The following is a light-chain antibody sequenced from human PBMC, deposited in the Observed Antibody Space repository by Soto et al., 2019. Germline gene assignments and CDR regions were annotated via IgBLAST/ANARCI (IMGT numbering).Light chain of an antibody. J-gene: IGLJ7*01. CDR3: GTWDNSLSAYV. Sequence: QSVLTQPPSVSAAPGQTVTISCSGSGSNVGNNFVSWYQQFPGTAPKLLIYDNSKRPSGIPDRFSGSKSGTSATLGITGLQTGDEADYYCGTWDNSLSAYVFGAGTQLTVL. V-gene: IGLV1-51*01. CDR2: DNS. CDR1: GSNVGNNF.